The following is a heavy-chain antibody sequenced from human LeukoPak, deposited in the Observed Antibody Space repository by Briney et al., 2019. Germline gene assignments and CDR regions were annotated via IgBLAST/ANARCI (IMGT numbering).Heavy chain of an antibody. V-gene: IGHV1-18*01. CDR1: GYTFTSYG. D-gene: IGHD1-26*01. Sequence: ASVKVSCKASGYTFTSYGISWVRQAPGQGLERMGWISAYNGNTNYAQKLQGRVTMTTDTSTSTAYMELRSLRSDDTAVYYCARVSRFTNIVGATVYWGQGTLVTVSS. CDR3: ARVSRFTNIVGATVY. CDR2: ISAYNGNT. J-gene: IGHJ4*02.